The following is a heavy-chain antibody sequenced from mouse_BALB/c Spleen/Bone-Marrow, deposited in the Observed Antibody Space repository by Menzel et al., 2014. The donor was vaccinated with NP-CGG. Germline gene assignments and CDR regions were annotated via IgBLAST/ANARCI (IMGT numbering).Heavy chain of an antibody. CDR3: ARNYYGYDGYFDY. CDR1: GFTFSSNG. CDR2: ISGGGNYT. J-gene: IGHJ2*01. D-gene: IGHD2-2*01. Sequence: EVMLVESGGGLVKPGGSLKLSCAASGFTFSSNGMPWVRQTPEKRLEWVATISGGGNYTYYPDSVKGRFTITRDKDKNNLYLQMSSLSFEAADLYYCARNYYGYDGYFDYWGQGTLLTVSS. V-gene: IGHV5-9-2*01.